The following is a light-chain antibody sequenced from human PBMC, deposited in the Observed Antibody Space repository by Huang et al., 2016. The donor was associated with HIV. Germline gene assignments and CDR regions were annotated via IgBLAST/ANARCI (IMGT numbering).Light chain of an antibody. Sequence: DVVMTQSPLSLSVTLGQTASIPCKSSQSLLHSDGETNLIWFHQRPGQSPRRLIYKVSKRDSGDPERFSGIGSGKDFTLEISRVEPDDVGVYYCMQGTHLFTFGPGTTVDIK. J-gene: IGKJ3*01. CDR3: MQGTHLFT. CDR2: KVS. CDR1: QSLLHSDGETN. V-gene: IGKV2-30*02.